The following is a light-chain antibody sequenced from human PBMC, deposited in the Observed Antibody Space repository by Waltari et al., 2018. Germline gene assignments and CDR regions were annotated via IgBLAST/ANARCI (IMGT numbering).Light chain of an antibody. CDR2: WAS. J-gene: IGKJ1*01. CDR1: QSVLYSSDNKNY. V-gene: IGKV4-1*01. CDR3: HQYYKTPPT. Sequence: DIVMTQSPDSLAVSLGERATINCKSSQSVLYSSDNKNYLAWYQQKTGQPPHLLIYWASTRESGVPDRFSGSGSGTDFNLTISNLQAEDVAVYYCHQYYKTPPTFGQGTKVEIK.